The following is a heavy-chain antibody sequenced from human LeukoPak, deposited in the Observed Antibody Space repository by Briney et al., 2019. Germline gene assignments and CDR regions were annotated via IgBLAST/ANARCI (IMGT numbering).Heavy chain of an antibody. J-gene: IGHJ4*02. CDR1: GFTFNQYW. Sequence: GGSLRLSCTASGFTFNQYWMHWVRQVPGKGLVWVSRINSDGSNTVYADSVKGRFTISRDNAENTLYLQMNSLRTEDTAVYYCAREVVLSATSVFDYWGQGTLVTVSS. CDR2: INSDGSNT. V-gene: IGHV3-74*01. D-gene: IGHD2-21*01. CDR3: AREVVLSATSVFDY.